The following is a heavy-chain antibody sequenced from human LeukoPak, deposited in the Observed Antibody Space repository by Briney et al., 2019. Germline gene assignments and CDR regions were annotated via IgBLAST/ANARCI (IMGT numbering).Heavy chain of an antibody. CDR3: TKDRVFRVVSSTPHFDF. CDR2: ISWTSGSI. D-gene: IGHD2-15*01. CDR1: GFTFEDYG. V-gene: IGHV3-9*01. J-gene: IGHJ4*02. Sequence: GGSLRLSCAASGFTFEDYGMHWVRQAPGKGLEWVSGISWTSGSISYADSVKGRFTISRDNAKNSLYLQMNSLRIEDTALYYCTKDRVFRVVSSTPHFDFWGQGTLVTVSS.